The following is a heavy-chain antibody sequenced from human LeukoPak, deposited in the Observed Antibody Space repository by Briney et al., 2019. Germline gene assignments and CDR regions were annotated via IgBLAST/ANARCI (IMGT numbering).Heavy chain of an antibody. CDR3: ASSSWSSEYFHY. Sequence: SGGSLRPSCAASGFTFSSYWMHWVRQAPGKGLVWVSRITSDGSSTSYADSVKGRFTISRDNSKNTLYLQLNSLRAEDTAVYFCASSSWSSEYFHYWGQGTLVTVSS. CDR2: ITSDGSST. CDR1: GFTFSSYW. V-gene: IGHV3-74*01. D-gene: IGHD6-13*01. J-gene: IGHJ1*01.